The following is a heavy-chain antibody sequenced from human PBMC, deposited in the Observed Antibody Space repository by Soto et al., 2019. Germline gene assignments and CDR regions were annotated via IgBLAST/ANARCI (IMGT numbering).Heavy chain of an antibody. D-gene: IGHD6-19*01. CDR3: ARAGDSSVWYDY. V-gene: IGHV1-46*03. CDR1: GYTFTSYY. Sequence: QVQLVQSGAEVKKPGASVKVSCETSGYTFTSYYMHWVRQAPGQGLEWMGIINPRGGSTSYAQKFPGRVTMTRDTSTNTVYMELSSLRSEDTAVYYCARAGDSSVWYDYWGQGTLVTVSS. J-gene: IGHJ4*02. CDR2: INPRGGST.